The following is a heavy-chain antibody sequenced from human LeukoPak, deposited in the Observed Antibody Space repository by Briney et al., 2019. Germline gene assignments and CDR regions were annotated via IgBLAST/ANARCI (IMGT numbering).Heavy chain of an antibody. CDR3: AREYSRSVVAGSRPDL. V-gene: IGHV4-39*02. J-gene: IGHJ4*02. Sequence: PSETLSLTCCVSGGSISSSSYHWGWLRQSPGKGLEWIGSMYYRGTTYENSSLKSRLTLSIDTSNNHFSLKLTSVTAADTAVYFCAREYSRSVVAGSRPDLWGQGLLVTVSS. CDR1: GGSISSSSYH. D-gene: IGHD2-21*01. CDR2: MYYRGTT.